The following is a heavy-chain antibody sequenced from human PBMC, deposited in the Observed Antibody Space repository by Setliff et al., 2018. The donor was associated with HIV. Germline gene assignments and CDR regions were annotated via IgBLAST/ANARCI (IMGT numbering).Heavy chain of an antibody. CDR2: ISPDGSER. V-gene: IGHV3-7*03. CDR3: AKDLRISYRSGGGFDI. CDR1: GFNFRDSW. Sequence: PGGSLRLSCSTSGFNFRDSWMSWLRLAPGKGLEWVANISPDGSERYSVDSVRGRFTVSRDNAKNSLYLQMNSLRAEDSAVYYCAKDLRISYRSGGGFDIWGQGTMVTVSS. D-gene: IGHD3-16*02. J-gene: IGHJ3*02.